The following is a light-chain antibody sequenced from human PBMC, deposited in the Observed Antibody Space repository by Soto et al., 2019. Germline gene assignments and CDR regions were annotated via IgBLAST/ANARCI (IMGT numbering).Light chain of an antibody. V-gene: IGKV4-1*01. Sequence: DIVMTQSPDSLAVSLSERATINCKSSQSVLFSSNNKNYLAWYQQKSGQPPKLLISWASTRESGVPDRFSGSGSETDFTLTISSLQAEEVAVYHRQQSYSTPSPTFGGGTKVEIK. CDR3: QQSYSTPSPT. J-gene: IGKJ4*01. CDR2: WAS. CDR1: QSVLFSSNNKNY.